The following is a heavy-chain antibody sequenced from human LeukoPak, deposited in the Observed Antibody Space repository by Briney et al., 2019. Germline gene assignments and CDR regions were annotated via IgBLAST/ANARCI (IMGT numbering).Heavy chain of an antibody. J-gene: IGHJ3*01. CDR2: INADGSIR. D-gene: IGHD1-14*01. CDR1: GFTFGNSW. CDR3: IVVVEPPDSDGFDV. V-gene: IGHV3-74*01. Sequence: GGSLRLSCAASGFTFGNSWVHWVRQAPGKGLVWVSLINADGSIRTYADSVRGRFTIARDNARNTLSLQMDSLTIEDTAVYYCIVVVEPPDSDGFDVWGQGTMITVSS.